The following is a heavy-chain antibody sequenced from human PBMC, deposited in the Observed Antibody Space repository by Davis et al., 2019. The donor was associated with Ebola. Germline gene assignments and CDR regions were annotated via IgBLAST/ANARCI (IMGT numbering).Heavy chain of an antibody. CDR2: INSDGSTT. CDR3: ASSQDSSSSYWYFDL. Sequence: LSLTCAASGFTISSYWMHWVRQAPGKGLVWVSRINSDGSTTNYADSVKGRFTISRDNAKNTLYLQMNSLRAEDTAVYYCASSQDSSSSYWYFDLWGRGTLVTVSS. D-gene: IGHD6-6*01. CDR1: GFTISSYW. J-gene: IGHJ2*01. V-gene: IGHV3-74*01.